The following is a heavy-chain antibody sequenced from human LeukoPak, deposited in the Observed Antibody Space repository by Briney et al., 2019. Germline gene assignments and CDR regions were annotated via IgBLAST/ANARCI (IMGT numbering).Heavy chain of an antibody. CDR3: ARGLGGDGYNLNYYYYMDV. J-gene: IGHJ6*03. V-gene: IGHV1-69*13. CDR2: IIPIFGTA. D-gene: IGHD5-24*01. Sequence: GASVKVSCKASGYTFTSYGISWVRQAPGQGLEWMGGIIPIFGTANYAQKFQGRVTITADESTSTAYMELSSLRSEDTAVYYCARGLGGDGYNLNYYYYMDVWGKGTTVTVSS. CDR1: GYTFTSYG.